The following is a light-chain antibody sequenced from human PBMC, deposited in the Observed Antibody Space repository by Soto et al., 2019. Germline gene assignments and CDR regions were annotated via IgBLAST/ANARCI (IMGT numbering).Light chain of an antibody. CDR3: QQYGSSIT. CDR1: QSVSRK. CDR2: GAS. J-gene: IGKJ5*01. Sequence: EIVMTQSPVTLSVSPGERATLSCRASQSVSRKLVWYQQKPGQAPRLLTYGASSRATGIPDRFSGGGSGTDFTLTVTRLEPEDFAVYYCQQYGSSITFGQGTRLEIK. V-gene: IGKV3-20*01.